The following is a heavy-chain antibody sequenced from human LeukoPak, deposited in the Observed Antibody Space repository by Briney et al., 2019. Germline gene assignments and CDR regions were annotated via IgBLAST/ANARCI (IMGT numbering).Heavy chain of an antibody. Sequence: GGSLRLSCAASGLTFSDHAMGWVRQAPGRGLEWVSSISGSSGNTYYADSVKGRYSISRDNSKNTLFLQINRLRAEETAIYYCANWGAGTKGLYWGQGTLVTVSS. CDR2: ISGSSGNT. CDR1: GLTFSDHA. V-gene: IGHV3-23*01. J-gene: IGHJ4*02. CDR3: ANWGAGTKGLY. D-gene: IGHD1-1*01.